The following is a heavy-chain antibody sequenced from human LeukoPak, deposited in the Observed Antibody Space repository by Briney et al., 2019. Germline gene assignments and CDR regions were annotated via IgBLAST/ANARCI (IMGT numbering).Heavy chain of an antibody. Sequence: SETLSLTCTVSGGSISSSSYYWGWIRQPPGKGLEWIGSIYYSGSTYYNPSLKSRVTISVDTSKNQFSLKLSSVTAADTAVYYCASFVQLWSRAYYFDYWGQGTLVTVSS. J-gene: IGHJ4*02. CDR2: IYYSGST. CDR1: GGSISSSSYY. CDR3: ASFVQLWSRAYYFDY. V-gene: IGHV4-39*07. D-gene: IGHD5-18*01.